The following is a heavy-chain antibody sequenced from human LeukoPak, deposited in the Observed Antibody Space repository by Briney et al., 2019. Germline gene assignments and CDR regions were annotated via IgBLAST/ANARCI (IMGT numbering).Heavy chain of an antibody. V-gene: IGHV3-43*02. CDR1: GFTFDNYA. Sequence: GGSLRLSCAASGFTFDNYAMHWVRQAPGKGLEWVPLISGDGGSTYYADSVKGRFTISRDNSKNSLYLQMNSLRTEDTALYYCAKDMWVYYDSSGCPFDYWGQGTLVTVSS. D-gene: IGHD3-22*01. J-gene: IGHJ4*02. CDR3: AKDMWVYYDSSGCPFDY. CDR2: ISGDGGST.